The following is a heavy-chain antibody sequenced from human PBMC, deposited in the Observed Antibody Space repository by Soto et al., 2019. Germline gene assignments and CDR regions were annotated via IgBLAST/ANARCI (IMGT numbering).Heavy chain of an antibody. Sequence: VESGPEVKKPGASVKVSCKASGYSFSNSGFSWMRQAPGQGLEWMGWISTYNGNTNYAQKFQGRLSMTRDTSTTTAFMELTTLRSDDTAVYYCARDEYNNGRNWLNPWGQGTLVTVTS. CDR3: ARDEYNNGRNWLNP. CDR1: GYSFSNSG. V-gene: IGHV1-18*01. D-gene: IGHD2-8*01. CDR2: ISTYNGNT. J-gene: IGHJ5*02.